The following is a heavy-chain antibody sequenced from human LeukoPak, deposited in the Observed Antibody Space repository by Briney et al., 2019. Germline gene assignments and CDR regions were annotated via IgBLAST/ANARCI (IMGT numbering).Heavy chain of an antibody. D-gene: IGHD5-18*01. CDR1: GYFFTSYW. Sequence: GASLEISWKGAGYFFTSYWIGWGRPLPGKVLELMGIIYPGDSDTRYSPSFQGQVTISADKSISTAYLQWSSLKASDTAMYYCARQNVGYSYGTFDFWGQGTLVTVSS. CDR2: IYPGDSDT. J-gene: IGHJ4*02. CDR3: ARQNVGYSYGTFDF. V-gene: IGHV5-51*01.